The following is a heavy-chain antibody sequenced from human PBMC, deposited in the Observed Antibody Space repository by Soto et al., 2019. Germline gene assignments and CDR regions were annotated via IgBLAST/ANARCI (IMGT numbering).Heavy chain of an antibody. CDR1: GFTFSSYG. D-gene: IGHD4-17*01. J-gene: IGHJ6*02. CDR3: ARDGKSTVVTPKVGYYYYGMDV. CDR2: IWYDGSNK. Sequence: GGSLRLSCAASGFTFSSYGMHWVRQAPGKGLEWVAVIWYDGSNKYYADSVKGRFTISRDNSKNTLYLQMNSLRAEDTAVYYCARDGKSTVVTPKVGYYYYGMDVWGQGTTVTVSS. V-gene: IGHV3-33*01.